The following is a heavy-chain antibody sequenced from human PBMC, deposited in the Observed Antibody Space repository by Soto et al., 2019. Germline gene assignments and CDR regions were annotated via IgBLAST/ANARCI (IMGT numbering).Heavy chain of an antibody. CDR3: AREGSSGDPDY. CDR2: ISSSGSTI. V-gene: IGHV3-48*03. J-gene: IGHJ4*01. CDR1: GLTFSSYE. D-gene: IGHD3-22*01. Sequence: SLRLSCEASGLTFSSYEMNWVRQAPGKGLEWVSYISSSGSTIYYADSVKGRFTISRDNAKNSLYLQMNSLRAEDTAVYYCAREGSSGDPDYWGQGTLVTVSS.